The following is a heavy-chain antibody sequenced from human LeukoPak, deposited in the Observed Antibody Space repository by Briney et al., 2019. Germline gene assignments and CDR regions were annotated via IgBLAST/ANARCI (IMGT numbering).Heavy chain of an antibody. D-gene: IGHD3-9*01. J-gene: IGHJ5*02. Sequence: GGSLRLSCAASGFTFSEAWMSWVRQAPGKGLEWVANINGPGGTMRYVESVKGRFSISRDNAQDSLYLQMNSLRAEDTAVYYCARDPRAAGHFEPWGQGTLVTVSS. V-gene: IGHV3-7*04. CDR1: GFTFSEAW. CDR3: ARDPRAAGHFEP. CDR2: INGPGGTM.